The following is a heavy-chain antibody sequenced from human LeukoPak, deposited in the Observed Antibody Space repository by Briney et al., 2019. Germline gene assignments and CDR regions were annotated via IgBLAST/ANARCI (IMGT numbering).Heavy chain of an antibody. CDR1: GYTFTGYC. D-gene: IGHD2-15*01. CDR3: AGGPGVYCSGGSCWVY. J-gene: IGHJ4*02. V-gene: IGHV1-2*02. Sequence: ASVKVSCKASGYTFTGYCMHWVRQAPGQGLEWMGWINPNSDGTNYAQKFQGRVTMTRDTSISTAYMELSRLRSDDTAVYYCAGGPGVYCSGGSCWVYWGQGTLVTVSS. CDR2: INPNSDGT.